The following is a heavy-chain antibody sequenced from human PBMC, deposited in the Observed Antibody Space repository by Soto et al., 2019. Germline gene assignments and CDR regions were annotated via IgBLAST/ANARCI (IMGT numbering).Heavy chain of an antibody. J-gene: IGHJ5*02. D-gene: IGHD1-26*01. CDR1: GFTFDDYA. Sequence: GGSLRLSCAASGFTFDDYAMHWVRQAPGKGLEWVSLISGDGGSTYYADSVKGRFSISRDNSKNSLYLQMNSLRTEDTAFYYCAKDKGVSGSYYWFDPWGQGTLVTVSS. CDR2: ISGDGGST. V-gene: IGHV3-43*02. CDR3: AKDKGVSGSYYWFDP.